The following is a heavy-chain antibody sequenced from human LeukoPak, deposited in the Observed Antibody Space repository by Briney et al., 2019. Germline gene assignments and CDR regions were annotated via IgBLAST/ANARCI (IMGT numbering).Heavy chain of an antibody. Sequence: PGGSLRLSCAASGFTFSSYAMSWVRQAPGKGLEWVSAISGSGGSTYYADSVKGRFTIPRDNSKNTLYLQMNSLRAEDTAVYYCAKDPTYYYDPRGHFDYWGQGTLVTVSS. J-gene: IGHJ4*02. CDR2: ISGSGGST. CDR3: AKDPTYYYDPRGHFDY. V-gene: IGHV3-23*01. CDR1: GFTFSSYA. D-gene: IGHD3-22*01.